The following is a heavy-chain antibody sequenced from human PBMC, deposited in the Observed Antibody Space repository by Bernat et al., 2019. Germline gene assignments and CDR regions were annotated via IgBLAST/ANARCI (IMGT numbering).Heavy chain of an antibody. D-gene: IGHD3-3*01. CDR2: IYYSGST. CDR1: GGSISSGDYY. CDR3: ARDPHDFWGGYLTDDAFDI. J-gene: IGHJ3*02. V-gene: IGHV4-30-4*01. Sequence: QVQLQESGPGLVKPSQTLSLTCTVPGGSISSGDYYWSWIRQPPGKGLEWIGYIYYSGSTYYNPSLKSRVTISVDTSKNQFSLKLSSVTAADTAVYYCARDPHDFWGGYLTDDAFDIWGQGTMVTVSS.